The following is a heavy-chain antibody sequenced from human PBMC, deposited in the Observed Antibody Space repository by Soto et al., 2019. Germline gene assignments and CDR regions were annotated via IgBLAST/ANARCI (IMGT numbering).Heavy chain of an antibody. CDR1: GGSFSGYY. CDR2: INHSGST. D-gene: IGHD5-18*01. J-gene: IGHJ6*02. CDR3: AIFKRGYSYGWDYYYYGMDV. Sequence: SETLSLTCAVYGGSFSGYYWSWIRQPPGKGLEWIGEINHSGSTNYNPSLKSRVTISVDTSKNQFSLKLSSVTAADTAVYYCAIFKRGYSYGWDYYYYGMDVWGQGTTVTVSS. V-gene: IGHV4-34*01.